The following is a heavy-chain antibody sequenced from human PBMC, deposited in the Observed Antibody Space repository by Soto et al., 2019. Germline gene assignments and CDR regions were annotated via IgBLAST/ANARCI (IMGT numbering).Heavy chain of an antibody. CDR1: GFTLSSYS. CDR3: ARDLCYYDSSGRRSAFDI. V-gene: IGHV3-21*01. CDR2: ISSSSSYI. J-gene: IGHJ3*02. Sequence: PGESLKISCAVSGFTLSSYSMNWVRQAPGKGLEWVSSISSSSSYIYYADSVKGRFTISRDNAKNSLYLQMNSLRAEDTAVYYCARDLCYYDSSGRRSAFDIWAQGTMVTVSS. D-gene: IGHD3-22*01.